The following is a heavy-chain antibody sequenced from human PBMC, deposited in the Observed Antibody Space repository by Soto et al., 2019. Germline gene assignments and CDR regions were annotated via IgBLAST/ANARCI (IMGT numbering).Heavy chain of an antibody. CDR3: ARESDSGSYYFDY. J-gene: IGHJ4*02. V-gene: IGHV4-61*03. CDR1: GGTVNRGSYS. Sequence: SGTMALTCTFSGGTVNRGSYSGSWIRQPPGKGLEWIGYIYNSGSTNYNPSLKSRVTISVDTSKNHFSLRMSSVTAADTAVYYCARESDSGSYYFDYWGRGTLVTLSS. CDR2: IYNSGST. D-gene: IGHD3-10*01.